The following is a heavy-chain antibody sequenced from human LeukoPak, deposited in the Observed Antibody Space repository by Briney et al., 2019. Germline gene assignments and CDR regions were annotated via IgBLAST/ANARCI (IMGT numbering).Heavy chain of an antibody. Sequence: GGPLRLSCAASGFTFSSYSMNWVRQAPGKGLEWVSSISSSISYIYYADSVKGRFTISRDNAKNSLYLQMNSLRAEDTAVYYCARVLSAAGTQTVFDYWGQGTLVTVSS. CDR3: ARVLSAAGTQTVFDY. J-gene: IGHJ4*02. CDR2: ISSSISYI. CDR1: GFTFSSYS. V-gene: IGHV3-21*01. D-gene: IGHD6-13*01.